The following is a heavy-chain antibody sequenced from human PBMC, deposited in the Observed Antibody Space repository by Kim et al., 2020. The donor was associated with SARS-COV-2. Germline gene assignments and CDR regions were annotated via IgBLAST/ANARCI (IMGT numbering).Heavy chain of an antibody. CDR2: ISGSSGST. CDR1: GFNFRSHA. J-gene: IGHJ4*02. V-gene: IGHV3-23*01. CDR3: AKDRKWTQLWLGIDY. D-gene: IGHD5-18*01. Sequence: GGSLRLSCTASGFNFRSHAMSWVRQAPGKGLEWVSSISGSSGSTYDADSVKGRFTISRDNSMNTLYLQMNSLRAEDTAVYCCAKDRKWTQLWLGIDYWGEGTLVPLSS.